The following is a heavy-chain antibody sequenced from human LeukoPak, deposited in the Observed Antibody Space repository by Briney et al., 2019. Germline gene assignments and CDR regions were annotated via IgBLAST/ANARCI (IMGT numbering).Heavy chain of an antibody. Sequence: ASVKVSCKASGYTFTGYYMHWVRQAPGQGLEWMGRINPNSGGTNYAQKFQGRVTMTRDTSISTAYMELSGLRSDDTAVYYCARGNPVTMIVELDYWGQGTLVTVSS. CDR2: INPNSGGT. CDR1: GYTFTGYY. J-gene: IGHJ4*02. CDR3: ARGNPVTMIVELDY. D-gene: IGHD3-22*01. V-gene: IGHV1-2*06.